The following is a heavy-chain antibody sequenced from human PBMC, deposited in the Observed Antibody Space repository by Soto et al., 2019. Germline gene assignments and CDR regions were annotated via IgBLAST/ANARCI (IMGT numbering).Heavy chain of an antibody. D-gene: IGHD3-10*01. J-gene: IGHJ6*02. V-gene: IGHV3-7*01. CDR3: ARDRGPPRYLYYGMDV. CDR1: GFTFSTYW. CDR2: IKQDGSGE. Sequence: VSLRLSCAASGFTFSTYWMSWVRQAPGKGLEWVGNIKQDGSGENYVDSVKGRFTISRDNANHSLYLQMNSLRAEDTAVYYCARDRGPPRYLYYGMDVWGQGTTVTVSS.